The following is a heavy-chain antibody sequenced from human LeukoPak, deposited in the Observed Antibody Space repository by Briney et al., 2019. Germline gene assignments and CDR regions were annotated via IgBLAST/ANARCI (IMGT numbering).Heavy chain of an antibody. V-gene: IGHV4-31*03. CDR1: GGSISSGGYY. Sequence: SQTLSLTRTVSGGSISSGGYYWSWIRQHPGKGLEWIGYIYYSGSTYYNPSLKSRVTISVDTSKNQFSLKLSSVTAADTAVYYCARVEVRGVIIGYWGQGTLVTVSS. CDR3: ARVEVRGVIIGY. D-gene: IGHD3-10*01. J-gene: IGHJ4*02. CDR2: IYYSGST.